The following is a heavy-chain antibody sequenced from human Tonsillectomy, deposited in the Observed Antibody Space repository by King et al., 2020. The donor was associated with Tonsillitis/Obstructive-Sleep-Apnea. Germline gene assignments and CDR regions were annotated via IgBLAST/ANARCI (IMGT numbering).Heavy chain of an antibody. Sequence: VQLVESGGGVVQPGRSLRLSCAASGFTFSSYGMHWVRQAPGKGLDWVAVIWYDGSNKYYADSVKGRFTISRDNSKNTLYLQMNSLRAEDTAVYYCARDQGIAVAGDDAFDIWGQGTMVTVSS. CDR2: IWYDGSNK. J-gene: IGHJ3*02. D-gene: IGHD6-19*01. CDR3: ARDQGIAVAGDDAFDI. CDR1: GFTFSSYG. V-gene: IGHV3-33*01.